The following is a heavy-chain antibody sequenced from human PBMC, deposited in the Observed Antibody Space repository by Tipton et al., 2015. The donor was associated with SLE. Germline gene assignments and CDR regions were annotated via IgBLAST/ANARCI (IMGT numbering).Heavy chain of an antibody. D-gene: IGHD3-10*01. CDR3: AKALRPGLLWFGSSFDY. V-gene: IGHV4-39*07. CDR2: INHSGST. J-gene: IGHJ4*02. CDR1: GGSISSSSYY. Sequence: TLSLTCTVSGGSISSSSYYWGWIRQPPGKGLEWIGEINHSGSTNYTPSLKSRVTISVDTSKNQFSLKLSSVTAADTAVYYCAKALRPGLLWFGSSFDYWGQGNLVTVSS.